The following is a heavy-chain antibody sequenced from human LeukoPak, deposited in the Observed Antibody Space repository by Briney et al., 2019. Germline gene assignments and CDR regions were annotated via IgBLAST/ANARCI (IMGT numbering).Heavy chain of an antibody. CDR3: ARDRKRGIVIGYYYYYGMDV. V-gene: IGHV3-7*01. CDR1: GFTFSSYW. D-gene: IGHD2-2*01. CDR2: IKQDGSEK. Sequence: PGGSLRLSCAASGFTFSSYWMSWVRQAPGKGLEWVANIKQDGSEKYYVDSVKGRFTISRDNAKNSLYPQMNSLRAEDTAVYYCARDRKRGIVIGYYYYYGMDVWGQGTTVTVSS. J-gene: IGHJ6*02.